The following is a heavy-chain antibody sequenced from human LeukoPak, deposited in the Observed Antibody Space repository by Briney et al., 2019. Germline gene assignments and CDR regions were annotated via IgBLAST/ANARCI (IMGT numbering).Heavy chain of an antibody. CDR2: INHSGST. CDR1: GGSFSGYY. Sequence: SETLSLTCAVYGGSFSGYYWSWIRQPPGKGLEWIGEINHSGSTNYNPSLKSRVTISVDTSKNQFSLKLCSVTAADTAVYWAVAGHNWFDPWGQGTLVTVSS. V-gene: IGHV4-34*01. CDR3: VAGHNWFDP. D-gene: IGHD6-19*01. J-gene: IGHJ5*02.